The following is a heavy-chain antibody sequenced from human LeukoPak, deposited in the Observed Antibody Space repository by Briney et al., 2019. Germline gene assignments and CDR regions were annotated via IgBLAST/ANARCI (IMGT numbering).Heavy chain of an antibody. V-gene: IGHV3-23*01. CDR3: ANSPTSTATTFYGMDV. J-gene: IGHJ6*02. Sequence: GGSLRLSCAASGFTSSRYAMNWVRQAPGKGLELVSTVRSSDGYTYYADSARGRFTISGDDSKTTVYLQMNSLRAEDTAVYYCANSPTSTATTFYGMDVWGRGTTVTVSS. CDR1: GFTSSRYA. CDR2: VRSSDGYT. D-gene: IGHD1-26*01.